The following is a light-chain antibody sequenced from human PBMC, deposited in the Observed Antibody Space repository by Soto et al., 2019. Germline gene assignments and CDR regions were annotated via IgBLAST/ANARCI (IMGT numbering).Light chain of an antibody. CDR2: AAS. J-gene: IGKJ4*01. CDR3: QQLNSYPGT. Sequence: DIQLTQSPSFLSASVGDRVTLTCRASQGISSYLAWYQQKPGKAPKLLIYAASTWQSGVPSRFSGSGSGTEFTLTISSLQHEDFATYYCQQLNSYPGTFGGGTKVEIK. V-gene: IGKV1-9*01. CDR1: QGISSY.